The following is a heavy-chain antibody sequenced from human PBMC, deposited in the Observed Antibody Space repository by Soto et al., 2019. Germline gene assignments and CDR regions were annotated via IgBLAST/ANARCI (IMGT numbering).Heavy chain of an antibody. CDR2: IDPSDSYT. J-gene: IGHJ4*02. V-gene: IGHV5-10-1*01. CDR3: ARLAMWSRYSSGGFDY. D-gene: IGHD6-19*01. Sequence: GESLKISCKGSGYSFTKYWIGWVRQMPGKGLEWMGRIDPSDSYTNYSPSFQGHVTISADKSISTAYLQWSSLKASDTAMYYCARLAMWSRYSSGGFDYWGQGTLVTVSS. CDR1: GYSFTKYW.